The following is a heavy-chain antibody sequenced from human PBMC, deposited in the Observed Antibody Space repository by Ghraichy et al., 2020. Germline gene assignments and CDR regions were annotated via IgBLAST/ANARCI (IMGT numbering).Heavy chain of an antibody. D-gene: IGHD2-2*01. CDR2: INHSGST. J-gene: IGHJ5*02. CDR3: ARTRYQRVSNWFDP. V-gene: IGHV4-34*01. CDR1: GGSFSGYY. Sequence: SETLSLTCAVYGGSFSGYYWSWIRQPPGKGLEWIGEINHSGSTNYNPSLKSRVTISVDTSKNQFSLKLSSVTAAATAVYYCARTRYQRVSNWFDPWGQGTLVTVSS.